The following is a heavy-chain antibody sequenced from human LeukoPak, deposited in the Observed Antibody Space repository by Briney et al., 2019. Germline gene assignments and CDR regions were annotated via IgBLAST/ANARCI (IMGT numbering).Heavy chain of an antibody. D-gene: IGHD1-26*01. J-gene: IGHJ3*02. CDR2: IIPILGIA. V-gene: IGHV1-69*04. Sequence: SVKVSCKASGGTFSSHAISWVRQAPGQGLEWMGRIIPILGIANYAQKFQGRVTITADKSTSTAYMELSSLRSEDTAVYYCASPLSGSNAAFDIWGQGTMVTVSS. CDR3: ASPLSGSNAAFDI. CDR1: GGTFSSHA.